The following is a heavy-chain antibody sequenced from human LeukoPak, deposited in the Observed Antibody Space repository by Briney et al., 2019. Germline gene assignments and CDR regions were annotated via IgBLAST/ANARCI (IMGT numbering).Heavy chain of an antibody. Sequence: ASVKVSCKASGYTFISYGISWVRQAPGKGLEWMGWISAYNGNTNYAQMVQGRVTMTTDTSTSTAYMEVRSLRSDDTAMYYCARDVGDIVTIPAAISVPWGQGTLVTVSS. D-gene: IGHD2-2*01. CDR1: GYTFISYG. V-gene: IGHV1-18*01. CDR2: ISAYNGNT. J-gene: IGHJ5*02. CDR3: ARDVGDIVTIPAAISVP.